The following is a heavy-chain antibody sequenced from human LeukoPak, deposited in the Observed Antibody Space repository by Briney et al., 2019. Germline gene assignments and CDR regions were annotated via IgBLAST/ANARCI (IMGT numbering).Heavy chain of an antibody. J-gene: IGHJ6*02. Sequence: SGTLSLTCTVSGGSISSYYWSWIRQPQGKGLEWIGSIFYSGSTNYNPSPKSRVTISVATPKNQFTLNLSSVTAAATAGLYGARDKCLEGWSDYFYYGMDVWGQRTTVTVSS. CDR1: GGSISSYY. V-gene: IGHV4-59*01. CDR3: ARDKCLEGWSDYFYYGMDV. D-gene: IGHD2-15*01. CDR2: IFYSGST.